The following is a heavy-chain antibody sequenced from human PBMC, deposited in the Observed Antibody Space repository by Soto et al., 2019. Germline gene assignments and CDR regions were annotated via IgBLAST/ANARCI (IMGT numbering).Heavy chain of an antibody. CDR1: GGSISRYY. J-gene: IGHJ4*02. CDR3: ATSQKGYNWNYFDH. CDR2: IYTSGST. V-gene: IGHV4-4*07. Sequence: SETLSLTCIVSGGSISRYYWSWIRQPAGKGLEWIGRIYTSGSTNYNPSRKSRVTMSVDTSKNQFSLKLSSVPAADTAAYYCATSQKGYNWNYFDHWGQGALVT. D-gene: IGHD1-20*01.